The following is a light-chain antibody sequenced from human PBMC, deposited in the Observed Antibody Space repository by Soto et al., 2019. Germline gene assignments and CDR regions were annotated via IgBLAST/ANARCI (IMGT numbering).Light chain of an antibody. J-gene: IGKJ1*01. V-gene: IGKV3-11*01. Sequence: IVLTQSPATLSLSPGERATLSCRASQSVSSYLAWYQQKPGQAPRLLIYDASNRATGIPARFSGSGSGTDFTLTISRLGPEDFAVYYCQQYGDSPWTFGQGTKV. CDR2: DAS. CDR3: QQYGDSPWT. CDR1: QSVSSY.